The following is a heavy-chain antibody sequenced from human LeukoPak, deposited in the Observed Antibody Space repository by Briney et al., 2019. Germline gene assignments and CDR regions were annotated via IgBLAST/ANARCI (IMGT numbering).Heavy chain of an antibody. CDR3: AGGSDFLDYFDY. Sequence: ASVKVSCKASGYTFTSYGISWVRQAPGQGLEWMGWISAYNGNTNYAQKLQDRVTMTTDTSTSTAYMELRSLRSEDTAVYYCAGGSDFLDYFDYWGQGTLVTVSS. CDR2: ISAYNGNT. V-gene: IGHV1-18*01. D-gene: IGHD2/OR15-2a*01. J-gene: IGHJ4*02. CDR1: GYTFTSYG.